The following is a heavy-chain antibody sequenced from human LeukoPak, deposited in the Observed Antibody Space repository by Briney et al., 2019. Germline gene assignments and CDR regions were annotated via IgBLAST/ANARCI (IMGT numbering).Heavy chain of an antibody. CDR1: GGSFSGYY. CDR3: ARAVSIVVVPAKDIYGGWFDP. Sequence: SETLSLTCAVYGGSFSGYYWSWIRQPPGKGLEWIGEINHSGSTNYNPSPKSRVTISVDTSKNQFSLKLSSVTAADTAVYYCARAVSIVVVPAKDIYGGWFDPWGQGTLVTVSS. D-gene: IGHD2-2*01. CDR2: INHSGST. J-gene: IGHJ5*02. V-gene: IGHV4-34*01.